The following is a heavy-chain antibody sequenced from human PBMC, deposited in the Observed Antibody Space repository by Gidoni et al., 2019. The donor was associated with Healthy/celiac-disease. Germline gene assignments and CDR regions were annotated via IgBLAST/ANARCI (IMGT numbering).Heavy chain of an antibody. J-gene: IGHJ4*02. CDR1: GFPFRSYA. D-gene: IGHD3-3*01. Sequence: QVQLVESGGGVVQPGRSLRLSCAASGFPFRSYAMHWVRQAPGKGLEWVAVISYDGSNKYYADSVKGRFTISRDNSKNTLYLQMNSLRAEDTAVYYCARDHRFLEWLLGGGFDYWGQGTLVTVSS. CDR2: ISYDGSNK. CDR3: ARDHRFLEWLLGGGFDY. V-gene: IGHV3-30*04.